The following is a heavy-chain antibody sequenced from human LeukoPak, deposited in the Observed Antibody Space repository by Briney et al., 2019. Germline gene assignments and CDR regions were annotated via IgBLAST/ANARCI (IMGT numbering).Heavy chain of an antibody. Sequence: PSETLSLTCTVSGDAITGSTYYWGWIRQPPGKGLEWIGSMYYSGKTYCNPSLKSRVTISADTSKNHVSLKLSSVTAADTAVYYCARQYHDSTGYYYFDYWGQGTLVTVSS. V-gene: IGHV4-39*02. CDR1: GDAITGSTYY. CDR2: MYYSGKT. J-gene: IGHJ4*02. D-gene: IGHD3-22*01. CDR3: ARQYHDSTGYYYFDY.